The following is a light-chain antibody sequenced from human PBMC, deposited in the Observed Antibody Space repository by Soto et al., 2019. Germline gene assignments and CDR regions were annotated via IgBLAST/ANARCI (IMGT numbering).Light chain of an antibody. CDR3: RSYASSSSWV. V-gene: IGLV2-23*02. J-gene: IGLJ3*02. CDR1: SNDVGTYNL. CDR2: EVG. Sequence: QSALTQPASVSGSPGQSITISCTGTSNDVGTYNLVSWYQQHPGKAPKLMIYEVGKRPSGVSDRFSGSKSDNTASLTISGRLAEDGADYYCRSYASSSSWVFGGGTKLTVL.